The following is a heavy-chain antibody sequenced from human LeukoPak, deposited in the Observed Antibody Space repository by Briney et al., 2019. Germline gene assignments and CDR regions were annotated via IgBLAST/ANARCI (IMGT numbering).Heavy chain of an antibody. D-gene: IGHD4-17*01. V-gene: IGHV3-64D*06. CDR1: GFTFSRFG. CDR2: ISSNGGST. Sequence: QPGGSLRLSCSASGFTFSRFGMHWVRQAPGKGLESVSGISSNGGSTYYADSVKGRFSISRDTSKNTLYLQMSSLRGEDTAVYYCVKGLTTVTSAFDYWGQGTLVTVSS. J-gene: IGHJ4*02. CDR3: VKGLTTVTSAFDY.